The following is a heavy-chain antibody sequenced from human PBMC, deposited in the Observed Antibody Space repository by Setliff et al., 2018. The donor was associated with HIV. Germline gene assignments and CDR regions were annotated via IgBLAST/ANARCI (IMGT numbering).Heavy chain of an antibody. CDR2: INPNSGAT. J-gene: IGHJ4*02. Sequence: ASVKVSCKASGYTFAGYYLHWVRRAPGRGLEWMGWINPNSGATNYARNFQGRVTMTRDTSISTAYMDLSSLTSDDTAVYYCAPASIVSTARWNHWGRGTLVTVSS. CDR1: GYTFAGYY. D-gene: IGHD1-26*01. V-gene: IGHV1-2*02. CDR3: APASIVSTARWNH.